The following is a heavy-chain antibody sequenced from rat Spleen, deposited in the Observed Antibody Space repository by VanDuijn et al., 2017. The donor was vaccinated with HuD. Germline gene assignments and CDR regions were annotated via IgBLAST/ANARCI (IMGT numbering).Heavy chain of an antibody. D-gene: IGHD4-3*01. CDR1: GFIFSNFD. Sequence: EVQLVESGGDLVQPGRSLKLSCAASGFIFSNFDLAWVRQAPTKGLEWVASISPSGTGTYYRDSVKGRFTVSRDNAKSTIYLQMDSLRSEDTATYYCVRQDTSGYSNWFTYWGQGTLVTVSS. V-gene: IGHV5-25*01. CDR2: ISPSGTGT. J-gene: IGHJ3*01. CDR3: VRQDTSGYSNWFTY.